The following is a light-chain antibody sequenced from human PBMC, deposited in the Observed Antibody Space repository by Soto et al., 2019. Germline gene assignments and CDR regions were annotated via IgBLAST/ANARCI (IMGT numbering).Light chain of an antibody. J-gene: IGLJ1*01. CDR2: TNS. CDR3: ASWDDSLHAYV. CDR1: ISNIGNNP. V-gene: IGLV1-44*01. Sequence: QSVLTQPPSASGTPGQRVSVSCSGGISNIGNNPVNWYQRLPGRAPKLLIFTNSQRPSGVPDRVSGSKSGTSGSLAISGLQSEDEADYYCASWDDSLHAYVFGTGTKVTVL.